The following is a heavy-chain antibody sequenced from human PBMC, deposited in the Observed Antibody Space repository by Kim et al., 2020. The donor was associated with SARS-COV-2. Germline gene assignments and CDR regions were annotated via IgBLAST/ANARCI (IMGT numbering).Heavy chain of an antibody. D-gene: IGHD2-21*02. V-gene: IGHV2-70*01. CDR3: ARTISGNFAFDF. Sequence: YYSTSLKTRLTISKDTSKNQVVLTMTNMDPVDTATYYCARTISGNFAFDFWGQGTMVTVSS. J-gene: IGHJ3*01.